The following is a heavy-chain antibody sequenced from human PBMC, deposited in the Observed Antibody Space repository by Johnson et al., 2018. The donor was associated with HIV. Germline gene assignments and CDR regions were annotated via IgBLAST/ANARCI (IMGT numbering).Heavy chain of an antibody. V-gene: IGHV3-74*02. Sequence: VQLVESGGGVVQPGGSLRLSCAASGFTFSSYWMHWVRQAPGKGLVWVSRINSDGSSTSYADSVKGRFTISRDNAKNTLYLQMNSLRAEDTAVYYCARVRELRIAAAGVAFDIWGQGTMVTVSS. J-gene: IGHJ3*02. CDR1: GFTFSSYW. D-gene: IGHD6-13*01. CDR3: ARVRELRIAAAGVAFDI. CDR2: INSDGSST.